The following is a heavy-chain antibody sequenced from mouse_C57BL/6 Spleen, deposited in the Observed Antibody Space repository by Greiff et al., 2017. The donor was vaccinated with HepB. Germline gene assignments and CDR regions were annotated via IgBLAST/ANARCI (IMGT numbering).Heavy chain of an antibody. CDR2: ISYDGSN. CDR1: GYSITSGYY. V-gene: IGHV3-6*01. J-gene: IGHJ1*03. CDR3: ARDYGSTYWYFDV. Sequence: ESGPGLVKPSQSLSLTCSVTGYSITSGYYWNWLRQFPGNKLEWMGYISYDGSNNYNPSLKNRISITSDTSKNQFFLKLNSVTTEDTATYYCARDYGSTYWYFDVWGTGTTVTVSS. D-gene: IGHD1-1*01.